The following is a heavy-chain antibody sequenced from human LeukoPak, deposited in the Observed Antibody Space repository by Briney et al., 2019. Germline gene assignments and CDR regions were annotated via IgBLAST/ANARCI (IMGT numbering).Heavy chain of an antibody. D-gene: IGHD3-22*01. CDR1: GGSISSYY. V-gene: IGHV4-59*01. CDR2: IYYSGST. J-gene: IGHJ6*03. CDR3: TRGSIAYYYMDV. Sequence: SETLSLTCAVSGGSISSYYWSWIRQPPGKGLEWIGNIYYSGSTNYNPSLKSRVTISVDTSKNQFSLKLSSVTAADTAVYYCTRGSIAYYYMDVWGKGTTVTISS.